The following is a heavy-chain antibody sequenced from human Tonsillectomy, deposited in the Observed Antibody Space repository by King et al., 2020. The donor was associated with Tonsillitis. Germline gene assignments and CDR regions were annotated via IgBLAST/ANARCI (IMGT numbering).Heavy chain of an antibody. D-gene: IGHD6-6*01. CDR3: AREGYSSSPYYYHYYMDV. J-gene: IGHJ6*03. V-gene: IGHV4-61*02. CDR1: GGSISSGSDY. Sequence: VQLQESGPGLVKPSQTLSLTCTVSGGSISSGSDYWSWIRQPAGKGLEWIGRIYTSGSTNYHPSLQSRVTVSVDTSKNQFSLKLSSMTAADTAVYYCAREGYSSSPYYYHYYMDVWGKGTTVTVSS. CDR2: IYTSGST.